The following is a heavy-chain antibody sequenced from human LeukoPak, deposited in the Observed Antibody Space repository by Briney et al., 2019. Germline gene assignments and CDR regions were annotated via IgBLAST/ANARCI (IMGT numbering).Heavy chain of an antibody. CDR1: GFTFSSYA. V-gene: IGHV3-30*04. Sequence: GGSLRLSCAASGFTFSSYAMHWVRQAPGKGLEWVAVISYDGSNKYYADSVKGRFTISRDNSKNTLYLQMNSLRAEDTAVYYCANGNGYFQHWGQGTLVTVSS. CDR3: ANGNGYFQH. J-gene: IGHJ1*01. CDR2: ISYDGSNK. D-gene: IGHD1-1*01.